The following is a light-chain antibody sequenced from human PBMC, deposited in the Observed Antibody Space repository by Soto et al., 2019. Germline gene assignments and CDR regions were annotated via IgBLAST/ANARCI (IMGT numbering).Light chain of an antibody. Sequence: QSVLTQPASVSGSPGQSITISCTGTSSDVGGYNFVSWYQQHPGKAPKLMIYEVSNRPSGVSNRFSGSTSGNTASLTISGLQAEDEADYYCNSYTISATLVFGGGTKLTVL. J-gene: IGLJ3*02. CDR1: SSDVGGYNF. CDR2: EVS. V-gene: IGLV2-14*01. CDR3: NSYTISATLV.